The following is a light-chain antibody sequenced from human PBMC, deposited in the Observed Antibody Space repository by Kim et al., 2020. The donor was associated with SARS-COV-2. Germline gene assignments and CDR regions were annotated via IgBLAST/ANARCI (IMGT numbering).Light chain of an antibody. Sequence: IQLTQSPTSLSASVGDRVTITCRASQAIKNYLAWYQQKPGRAPELLIYAADTLQSGVPSRFSGSGSGTDFTLTISSLQPEDVGYYYCQQFNSPYTFGQGTKLEIK. CDR1: QAIKNY. J-gene: IGKJ2*01. CDR3: QQFNSPYT. V-gene: IGKV1-9*01. CDR2: AAD.